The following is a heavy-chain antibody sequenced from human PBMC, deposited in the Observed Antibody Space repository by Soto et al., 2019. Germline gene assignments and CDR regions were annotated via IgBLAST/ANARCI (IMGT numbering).Heavy chain of an antibody. CDR1: GFTFSNAW. CDR3: TTLFDP. V-gene: IGHV3-15*01. CDR2: IKSKTDGGTT. J-gene: IGHJ5*02. Sequence: EVQLVESGGGLVKPGGSLRLSCAASGFTFSNAWMSWVRQAPGKGLEWVGGIKSKTDGGTTDYAAPVKGSFTISRDDSKNTLYLQMNSLKTVDTAVYYCTTLFDPWGQGTLVTVSS.